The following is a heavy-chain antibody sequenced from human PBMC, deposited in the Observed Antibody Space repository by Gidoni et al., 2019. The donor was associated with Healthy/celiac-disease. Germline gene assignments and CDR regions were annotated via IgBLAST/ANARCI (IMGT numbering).Heavy chain of an antibody. V-gene: IGHV3-21*01. CDR3: ARGSTLLWFGESGEDFDY. D-gene: IGHD3-10*01. CDR2: ISSSSSYI. J-gene: IGHJ4*02. CDR1: GFTFSGYS. Sequence: EVQLVESEGGLVKPGGSLRRSCASSGFTFSGYSINWVRQAQGKGLDGVSSISSSSSYIYYADSVKGRFTSSRDNAKNSLYLQMNSLRAEDTAVYYCARGSTLLWFGESGEDFDYWGQGTLVTVSS.